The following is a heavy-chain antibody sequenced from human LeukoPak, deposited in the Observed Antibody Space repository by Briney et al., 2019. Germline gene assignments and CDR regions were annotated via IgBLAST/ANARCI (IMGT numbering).Heavy chain of an antibody. CDR3: AREPYGDFVEWAFDI. J-gene: IGHJ3*02. CDR1: GFTFDDYA. D-gene: IGHD4-17*01. V-gene: IGHV3-21*01. CDR2: ISSSSKYI. Sequence: GGSLRLSCAASGFTFDDYAMHWVRQAPGKGLEWVSSISSSSKYIYYVDSVKGRFTISRDNAKNSLYLQMNSLRAEDTAVYYCAREPYGDFVEWAFDIWGQGTMLTVSS.